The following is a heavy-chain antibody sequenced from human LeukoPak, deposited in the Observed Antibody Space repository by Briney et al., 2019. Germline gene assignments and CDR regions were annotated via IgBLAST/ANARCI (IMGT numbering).Heavy chain of an antibody. V-gene: IGHV3-21*01. D-gene: IGHD4/OR15-4a*01. Sequence: GGSLRLCCVASGFTLSTYSMNWVRQPPGKGLELVSSISSLGTHINYADSVKGRFTVSRDNAKNSLYLQMDSLRAEYTAFYYCARDYDYANWFDPWGQGSLVTVSS. CDR2: ISSLGTHI. CDR3: ARDYDYANWFDP. J-gene: IGHJ5*02. CDR1: GFTLSTYS.